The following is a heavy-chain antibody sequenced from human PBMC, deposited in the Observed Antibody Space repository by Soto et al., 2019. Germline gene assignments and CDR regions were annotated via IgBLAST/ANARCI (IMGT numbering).Heavy chain of an antibody. Sequence: EVQLVESGGGLVQPGGSLRLSCAASGFTFSSYSINWDRQAPGKGLEWFSYITSDSSTISYADSVKGRFTVSRDNAKNSLYLQMNSLRDEDTAVYYCARVGRGVYGMDVWGQGTSVTVSS. CDR1: GFTFSSYS. CDR3: ARVGRGVYGMDV. D-gene: IGHD2-8*01. CDR2: ITSDSSTI. V-gene: IGHV3-48*02. J-gene: IGHJ6*02.